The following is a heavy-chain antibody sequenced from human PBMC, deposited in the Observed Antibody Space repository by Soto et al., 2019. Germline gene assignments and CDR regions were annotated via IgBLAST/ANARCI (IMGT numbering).Heavy chain of an antibody. J-gene: IGHJ6*02. CDR2: ISYDGSNK. CDR1: GFTFSSYG. CDR3: AKSVQQQLGGYGMDV. Sequence: QVQLVESGGGVVQPGRSLRLSCAASGFTFSSYGMHWVRQAPGKGLEWVAVISYDGSNKYYADSVKGRFTISRDNSKNTLYLQMNSLRAEDTAVYYCAKSVQQQLGGYGMDVWGQGTTVTVS. V-gene: IGHV3-30*18. D-gene: IGHD6-13*01.